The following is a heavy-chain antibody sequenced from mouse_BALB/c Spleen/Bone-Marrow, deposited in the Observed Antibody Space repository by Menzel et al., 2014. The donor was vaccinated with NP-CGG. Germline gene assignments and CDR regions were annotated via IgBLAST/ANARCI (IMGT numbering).Heavy chain of an antibody. V-gene: IGHV2-9*02. CDR1: GFSLTSYG. CDR3: AREGRGYYGGSGAAMDY. CDR2: IWAGGST. Sequence: QVQLKQSVPGLVAPSQSLSISCTVSGFSLTSYGVHWVRQPPGQGLEWLGAIWAGGSTNYNSALMSRLTISKDNSKSQVFLKMNSLQTDDAAMYYCAREGRGYYGGSGAAMDYWGQGTKVTVSS. J-gene: IGHJ4*01. D-gene: IGHD1-1*01.